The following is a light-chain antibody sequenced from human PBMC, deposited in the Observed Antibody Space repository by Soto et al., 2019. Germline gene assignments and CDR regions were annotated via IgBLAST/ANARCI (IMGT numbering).Light chain of an antibody. Sequence: QSVLTQPPSVSAAPGQNVTISCSGSSSNIGNHYVSWYQHLPGTAPKLLIYDTYKRPSGIPDRISGSKSGPSATLDITGLQTGDEADYYCATWDTSLSACLFGSGTKLTVL. V-gene: IGLV1-51*01. J-gene: IGLJ1*01. CDR3: ATWDTSLSACL. CDR1: SSNIGNHY. CDR2: DTY.